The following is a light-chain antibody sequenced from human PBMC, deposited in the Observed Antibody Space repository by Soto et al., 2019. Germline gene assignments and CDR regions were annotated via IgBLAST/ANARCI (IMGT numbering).Light chain of an antibody. CDR1: QSVSSSY. J-gene: IGKJ1*01. Sequence: EIVLTQSSGTLSLSPGERATLSCRASQSVSSSYLAWYQQEPGQAPRLLIYGASSRATGIPDRFSGSGSGTDFTLTISRLEPEDFAVYYCQQYGSSPGTFGQGTKVDIK. CDR2: GAS. V-gene: IGKV3-20*01. CDR3: QQYGSSPGT.